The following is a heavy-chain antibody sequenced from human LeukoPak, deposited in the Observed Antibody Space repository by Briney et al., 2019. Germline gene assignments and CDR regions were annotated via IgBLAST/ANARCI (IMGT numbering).Heavy chain of an antibody. CDR2: IYPGDSDT. Sequence: GESPKISCKGSGYSFTSYWIGWVRQMPGKGLEWMGIIYPGDSDTKYSPSFQGQVTISADESISTAYLQWSSLKASDTAMYYCARQPPVTTNSDYWGQGTLVTVSS. CDR3: ARQPPVTTNSDY. J-gene: IGHJ4*02. CDR1: GYSFTSYW. D-gene: IGHD4-17*01. V-gene: IGHV5-51*01.